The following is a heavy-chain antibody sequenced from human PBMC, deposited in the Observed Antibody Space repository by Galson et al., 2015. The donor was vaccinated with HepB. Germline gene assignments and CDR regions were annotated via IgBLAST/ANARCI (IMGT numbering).Heavy chain of an antibody. D-gene: IGHD3-3*01. V-gene: IGHV3-13*01. CDR3: ARGRTAKFYDFWRGHDAFDI. J-gene: IGHJ3*02. Sequence: SLRLSCAASGFTFSSYDMHWVRQATGRGLEWVSAIGTAGDTYYPGSVKGRFTISRENAKNSLYLQMNSLRAGDTAVYYCARGRTAKFYDFWRGHDAFDIWGQGTMVTVSS. CDR1: GFTFSSYD. CDR2: IGTAGDT.